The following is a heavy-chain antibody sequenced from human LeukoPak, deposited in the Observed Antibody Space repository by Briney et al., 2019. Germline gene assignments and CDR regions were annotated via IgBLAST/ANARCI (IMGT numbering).Heavy chain of an antibody. CDR2: INHSGST. D-gene: IGHD2-2*02. CDR3: ARIGLYGDIDY. V-gene: IGHV4-34*01. CDR1: GGSFSGYY. J-gene: IGHJ4*02. Sequence: PSETLSLTCAAYGGSFSGYYWSWIRQPPGKGLEWIGEINHSGSTNYNPSLKSRVTISVDTSKNQFSLKLSSVTAADTAVYYCARIGLYGDIDYWGQGTLVTVSS.